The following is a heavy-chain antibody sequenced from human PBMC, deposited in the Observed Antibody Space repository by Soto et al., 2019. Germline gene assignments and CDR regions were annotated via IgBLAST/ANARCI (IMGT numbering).Heavy chain of an antibody. Sequence: QVQLQESGPGLVKPSETLSLTCTVSGGSISSYYWSWIRQPPGKGLEWIGYIYYSGSTNYNPSLQSRVTISVDTSKNQFSLKLSSVTAADTAVYYCARVSIAAAGYYYYYGMDVWGQGTTVTVSS. CDR3: ARVSIAAAGYYYYYGMDV. J-gene: IGHJ6*02. V-gene: IGHV4-59*01. D-gene: IGHD6-13*01. CDR2: IYYSGST. CDR1: GGSISSYY.